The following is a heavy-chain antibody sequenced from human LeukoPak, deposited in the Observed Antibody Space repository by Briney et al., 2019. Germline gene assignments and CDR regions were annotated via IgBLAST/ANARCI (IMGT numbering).Heavy chain of an antibody. D-gene: IGHD6-13*01. CDR2: IYYSGGT. Sequence: SETLSLTCTVSGGSISSYYWSWIRQPPGQVLEWIGYIYYSGGTNYNPSLKSRVTISVDTSKNQFSLKLSSVTAADTAVYYCATRRGSSWYDAFDIWGQGTMVTVSS. CDR3: ATRRGSSWYDAFDI. V-gene: IGHV4-59*08. CDR1: GGSISSYY. J-gene: IGHJ3*02.